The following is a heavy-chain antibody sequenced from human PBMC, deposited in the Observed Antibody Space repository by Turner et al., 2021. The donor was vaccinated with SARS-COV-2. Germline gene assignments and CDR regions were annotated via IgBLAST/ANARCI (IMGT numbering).Heavy chain of an antibody. CDR1: GFTFSSDA. Sequence: EVQLVESGGGFVQPGGSLRLSFSASGFTFSSDAMHWVGEGTGNGVEYVSANSSNGGSAYNADAVKGRFTISRDNSKNTLDLEMSSLGAEDTAVYYCVKGSYWGQGTLVTVAS. J-gene: IGHJ4*02. CDR2: NSSNGGSA. V-gene: IGHV3-64D*06. CDR3: VKGSY.